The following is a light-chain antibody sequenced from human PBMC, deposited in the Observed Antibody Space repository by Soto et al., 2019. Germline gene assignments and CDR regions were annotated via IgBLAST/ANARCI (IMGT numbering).Light chain of an antibody. V-gene: IGKV1-5*01. Sequence: IQMTQSPATLSASVGDRVTITCGASQSISNSLAWYQQKPGKAPKLLLYDASSLESGVPSRFSGSGSGTEFTLTISSLHPDDFATYYCQQYNSYSGWTFGQGTKVDI. CDR2: DAS. CDR1: QSISNS. J-gene: IGKJ1*01. CDR3: QQYNSYSGWT.